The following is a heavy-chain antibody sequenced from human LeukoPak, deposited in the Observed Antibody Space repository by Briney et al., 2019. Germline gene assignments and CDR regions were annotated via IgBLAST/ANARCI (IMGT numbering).Heavy chain of an antibody. V-gene: IGHV3-73*01. J-gene: IGHJ4*02. CDR2: IRSKANSYAT. CDR3: TRAGDDYVWEDFDY. Sequence: GGTLRLSCAASGFTFSGSAMHWVRQASGKGLEWVGRIRSKANSYATAYAASVKGRFTISRDDSKNTAYLQMNSLKTEDTAVYYCTRAGDDYVWEDFDYWGQGTLVTVSS. CDR1: GFTFSGSA. D-gene: IGHD3-16*01.